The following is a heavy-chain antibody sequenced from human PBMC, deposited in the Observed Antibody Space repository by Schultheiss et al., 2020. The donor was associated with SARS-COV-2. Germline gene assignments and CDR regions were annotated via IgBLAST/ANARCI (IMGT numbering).Heavy chain of an antibody. CDR1: GGTFSSYA. V-gene: IGHV1-18*01. D-gene: IGHD2-2*01. Sequence: ASVKVSCKASGGTFSSYAISWVRQAPGQGLEWMGWISAYNGNTNYAQKLQGRVTMTRDTSISTAYMALNRLTSDDTAVYYCARDLCSSTSCYAADMPGFDPWGQGTLVTVSS. CDR3: ARDLCSSTSCYAADMPGFDP. CDR2: ISAYNGNT. J-gene: IGHJ5*02.